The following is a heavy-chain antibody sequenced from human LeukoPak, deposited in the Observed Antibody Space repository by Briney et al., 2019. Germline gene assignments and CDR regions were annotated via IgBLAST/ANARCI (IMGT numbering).Heavy chain of an antibody. V-gene: IGHV3-23*01. J-gene: IGHJ4*02. Sequence: GGSLRLSCAASGFTFSSYSMNWVRQAPGKGLEWVSQISGSGGETYYADSVKGRFTISRDNTENTLYLQMNSLRAEDTALYYCVKRSRDGYNSPLDNWGQGTLVTVSS. CDR3: VKRSRDGYNSPLDN. CDR2: ISGSGGET. D-gene: IGHD5-24*01. CDR1: GFTFSSYS.